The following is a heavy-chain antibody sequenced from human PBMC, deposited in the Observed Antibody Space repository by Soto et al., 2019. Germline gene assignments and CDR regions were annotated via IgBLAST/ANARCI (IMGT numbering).Heavy chain of an antibody. CDR1: GFTFSSYS. V-gene: IGHV3-21*01. CDR3: ARDIYTSGWYYFDY. D-gene: IGHD6-19*01. Sequence: GGSLRLSCAASGFTFSSYSMSWVRQAPGKGLEWVSSISTGSSYIYYADSVKGRFTISRDNAKNSLYLQMNSLRVEDTAVYYCARDIYTSGWYYFDYWGQGALVTVSS. CDR2: ISTGSSYI. J-gene: IGHJ4*02.